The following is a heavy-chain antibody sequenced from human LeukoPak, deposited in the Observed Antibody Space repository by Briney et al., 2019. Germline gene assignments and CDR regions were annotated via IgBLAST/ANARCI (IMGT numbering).Heavy chain of an antibody. D-gene: IGHD2-2*01. V-gene: IGHV1-2*02. CDR2: INPDNGGT. Sequence: ASVKVSCRASGYTFTDYYIHWVRQAPGQGLEWMGWINPDNGGTNYAQKFQGRVTMTRDTSIRTVYMDLSRLRSDDTAVFYCTREARVGNWFDPWGQGTQVTASS. CDR3: TREARVGNWFDP. J-gene: IGHJ5*02. CDR1: GYTFTDYY.